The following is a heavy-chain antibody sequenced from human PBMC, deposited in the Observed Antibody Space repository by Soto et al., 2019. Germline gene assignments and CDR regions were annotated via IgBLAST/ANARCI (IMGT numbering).Heavy chain of an antibody. Sequence: QVQLQESGPGLVKPSGTLSLTCTVSGGSMSSSNWWNWVRQSPGKGLEWIGETHPSGRTNYSPSLKSRVTISVDQSKNQFSLQLTSVTAADTAVYYCARSEATVLDSWGQGTLVTVSS. CDR3: ARSEATVLDS. CDR1: GGSMSSSNW. J-gene: IGHJ4*02. D-gene: IGHD4-17*01. CDR2: THPSGRT. V-gene: IGHV4-4*02.